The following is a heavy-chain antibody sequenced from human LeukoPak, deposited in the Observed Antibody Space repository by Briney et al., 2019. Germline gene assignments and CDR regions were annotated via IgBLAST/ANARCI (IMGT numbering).Heavy chain of an antibody. J-gene: IGHJ4*02. CDR2: ISDSGKTI. CDR1: GFTFSGYE. CDR3: AVDCSSTSCYDVYY. Sequence: GGSLRLSCAASGFTFSGYEMNWVRQAPGRGLEWVSYISDSGKTIYYAESVKGRFTISRDNAKNSLYLQMNSLRAEDTAVYYCAVDCSSTSCYDVYYWGQGTQVTVSS. V-gene: IGHV3-48*03. D-gene: IGHD2-2*01.